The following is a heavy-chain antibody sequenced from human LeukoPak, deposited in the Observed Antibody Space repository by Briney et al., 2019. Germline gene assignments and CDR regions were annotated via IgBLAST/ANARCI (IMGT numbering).Heavy chain of an antibody. CDR2: IYYSGST. CDR1: GGSISSYY. Sequence: KPSETLSLTCTVSGGSISSYYWSWIRQPPGKGLEWIGYIYYSGSTNYNPSLKSRVTISVDTSKNQFSLKLSSVTAADTAVYYCARQSLYDYYMDVWGKGTTVTVSS. D-gene: IGHD5/OR15-5a*01. J-gene: IGHJ6*03. V-gene: IGHV4-59*01. CDR3: ARQSLYDYYMDV.